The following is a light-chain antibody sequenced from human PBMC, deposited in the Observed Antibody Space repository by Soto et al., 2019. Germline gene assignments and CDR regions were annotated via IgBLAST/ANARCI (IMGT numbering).Light chain of an antibody. V-gene: IGLV3-1*01. CDR2: HDT. J-gene: IGLJ2*01. Sequence: SSELTQPPSVSVSPGQTATITCSGDKLGDKYAWWYQQKPGQSPVLVIYHDTKRPSGIPERFSGSNSGNTATLTISGTQAVDEADYYCQAWDSPEVVFGGGTKLTVL. CDR1: KLGDKY. CDR3: QAWDSPEVV.